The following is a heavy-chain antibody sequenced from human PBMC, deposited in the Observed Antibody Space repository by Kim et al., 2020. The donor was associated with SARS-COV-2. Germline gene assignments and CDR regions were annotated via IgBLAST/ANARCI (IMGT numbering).Heavy chain of an antibody. V-gene: IGHV3-30*01. CDR3: ARGRGSYEMKLDY. Sequence: YSAESVKGRFTISRDNSKNTLYLQMNSLRAEDTAVYYCARGRGSYEMKLDYWGQGALVTVSS. J-gene: IGHJ4*02. D-gene: IGHD3-16*01.